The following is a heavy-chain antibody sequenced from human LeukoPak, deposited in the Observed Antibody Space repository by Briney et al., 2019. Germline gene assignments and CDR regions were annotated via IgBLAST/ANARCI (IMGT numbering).Heavy chain of an antibody. D-gene: IGHD2-21*02. Sequence: GASVKVSCKASGYTFTSYGISWVRQAPGQGLAWMGWISAYNGNTNYAQKLQGRVTTTTDTSTSTAYMELRSLRSDDTAVYYCARTSVVVTEYYFDYWGQGTLVTVSS. CDR1: GYTFTSYG. V-gene: IGHV1-18*01. CDR2: ISAYNGNT. CDR3: ARTSVVVTEYYFDY. J-gene: IGHJ4*02.